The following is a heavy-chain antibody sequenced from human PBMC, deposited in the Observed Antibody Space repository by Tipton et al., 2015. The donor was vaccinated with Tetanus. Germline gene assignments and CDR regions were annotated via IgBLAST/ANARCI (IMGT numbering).Heavy chain of an antibody. V-gene: IGHV4-61*08. CDR1: GDSLRAGDRN. J-gene: IGHJ4*02. Sequence: TLSPTCSVSGDSLRAGDRNWSWIRQPPGKGLEWIGQMSYSGGANYNPYLNSRVTISVDTPKKQLSLKLTSVTAADTAVYYCARDPWLDYWGQGTLVTVSS. CDR2: MSYSGGA. CDR3: ARDPWLDY.